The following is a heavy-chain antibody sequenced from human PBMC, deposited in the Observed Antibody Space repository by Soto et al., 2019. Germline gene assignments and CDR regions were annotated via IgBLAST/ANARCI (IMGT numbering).Heavy chain of an antibody. CDR3: ASGDSSWTIDY. V-gene: IGHV4-59*01. Sequence: PSETLSLTCTVSGGSISSYYWSWIRQPPGKGLERIGYIYYSGSTNYNPSLKSRVTISVDTSKNQFSLRLSSVTAADTAVYYCASGDSSWTIDYWGQGTLVTVSS. J-gene: IGHJ4*02. D-gene: IGHD6-13*01. CDR2: IYYSGST. CDR1: GGSISSYY.